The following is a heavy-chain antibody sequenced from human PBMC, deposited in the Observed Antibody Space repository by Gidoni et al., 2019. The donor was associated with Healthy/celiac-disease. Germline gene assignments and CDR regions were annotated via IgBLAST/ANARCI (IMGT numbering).Heavy chain of an antibody. CDR3: ARETGDSSGYYYHDAFDI. CDR1: GFTFRSYE. Sequence: EVQLVESGGGLVQPEGSLRLSCAASGFTFRSYEMNWVRQAPGKGLEWVSYISSSCSTIYYADSVKGRFTISRDNAKNSLYLQMNSLRAEDTAVYYCARETGDSSGYYYHDAFDIWGQGTMVTVSS. CDR2: ISSSCSTI. V-gene: IGHV3-48*03. D-gene: IGHD3-22*01. J-gene: IGHJ3*02.